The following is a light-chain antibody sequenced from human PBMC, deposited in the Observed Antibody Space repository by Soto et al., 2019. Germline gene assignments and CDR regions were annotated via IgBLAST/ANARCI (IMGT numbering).Light chain of an antibody. Sequence: EIVLTQSPGTLSLSPGERATLSCRASQSFSSSYLAWYQQKPGQAPRLLIYGASSRATGIPDRFSGSGSGTDFTLTISRLEPADFAVYYCQQYGSSQYTFGQGTKVEIK. CDR3: QQYGSSQYT. V-gene: IGKV3-20*01. CDR2: GAS. J-gene: IGKJ2*01. CDR1: QSFSSSY.